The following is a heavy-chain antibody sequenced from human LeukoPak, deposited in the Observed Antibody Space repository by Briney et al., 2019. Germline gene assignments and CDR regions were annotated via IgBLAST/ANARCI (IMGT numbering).Heavy chain of an antibody. J-gene: IGHJ4*02. V-gene: IGHV3-66*02. CDR3: ARGGKWELPVY. CDR1: GFTVSSNY. Sequence: GGSLRFSCAAPGFTVSSNYMSWVRKAPAKGLEWVSLIYSGGSTYYADSVKRRFTISRDNSKNTLYLQMNSLRADDTAVYYCARGGKWELPVYWGQGTLVTVSS. CDR2: IYSGGST. D-gene: IGHD1-26*01.